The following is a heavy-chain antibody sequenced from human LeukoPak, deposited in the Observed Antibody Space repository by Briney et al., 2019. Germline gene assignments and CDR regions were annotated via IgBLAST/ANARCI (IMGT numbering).Heavy chain of an antibody. D-gene: IGHD5-12*01. CDR3: ARIQYSGYDSGY. V-gene: IGHV1-18*01. CDR2: ISAYNGNT. Sequence: ASVKVSCKTSGYTFTSYGISWVRQAPGQGLEWMGWISAYNGNTNYAQKLQGRVTMATDTSTSTAYMELRSLRSDDTAVYYCARIQYSGYDSGYWGQGTLVTVSS. J-gene: IGHJ4*02. CDR1: GYTFTSYG.